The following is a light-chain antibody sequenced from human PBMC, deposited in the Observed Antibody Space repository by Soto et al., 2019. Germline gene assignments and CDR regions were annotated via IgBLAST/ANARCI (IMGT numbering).Light chain of an antibody. V-gene: IGKV1-39*01. CDR3: QQNYTTPLT. CDR2: AAS. Sequence: DIQMTQSPSSLSASVGDRVTITCLASQGISKYLAWFQQKTGKAPELMIYAASYLGNGVPSRFSGSGSGTYFTLTISSLQPEDLATYYCQQNYTTPLTLGGGTKVDIK. J-gene: IGKJ4*01. CDR1: QGISKY.